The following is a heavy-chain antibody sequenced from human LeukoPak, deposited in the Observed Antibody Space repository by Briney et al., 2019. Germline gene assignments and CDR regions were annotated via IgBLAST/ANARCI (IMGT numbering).Heavy chain of an antibody. CDR1: GYTFTGYY. V-gene: IGHV1-2*02. Sequence: GASVKVSCKASGYTFTGYYMHWVRQAPGQGLEWMGWINPNSGGTNYAQKFQGRVTMTRDTSISTAYMELSRLRSDDTAVHYCARALRIAAAGTVRDAFDIWGQGTMVTVSS. J-gene: IGHJ3*02. CDR3: ARALRIAAAGTVRDAFDI. CDR2: INPNSGGT. D-gene: IGHD6-13*01.